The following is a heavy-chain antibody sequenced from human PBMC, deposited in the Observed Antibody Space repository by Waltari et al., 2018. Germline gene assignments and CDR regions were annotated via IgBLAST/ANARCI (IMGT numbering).Heavy chain of an antibody. CDR3: ARDSSGSYHYYGMDV. J-gene: IGHJ6*02. D-gene: IGHD6-19*01. Sequence: QVQLVQSGAEVKKPGSSVKVSCKASGGTFSSYTISWVRQAPGQGLEWMGRIIPILGIANYAQKFQGRVTITADKSTSTAYMELSSLRSEDMAVYYCARDSSGSYHYYGMDVWGQGTTVTVSS. CDR2: IIPILGIA. V-gene: IGHV1-69*08. CDR1: GGTFSSYT.